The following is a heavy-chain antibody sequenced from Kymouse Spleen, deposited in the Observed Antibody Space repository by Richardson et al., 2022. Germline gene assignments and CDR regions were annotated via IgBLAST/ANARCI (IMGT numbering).Heavy chain of an antibody. D-gene: IGHD6-19*01. CDR3: TRDRDSSAY. J-gene: IGHJ4*02. Sequence: EVQLVESGGGLVKPGRSLRLSCTASGFTFGDYAMSWFRQAPGKGLEWVGFIRSKAYGGTTEYAASVKGRFTISRDDSKSIAYLQMNSLKTEDTAVYYCTRDRDSSAYWGQGTLVTVSS. CDR1: GFTFGDYA. CDR2: IRSKAYGGTT. V-gene: IGHV3-49*05.